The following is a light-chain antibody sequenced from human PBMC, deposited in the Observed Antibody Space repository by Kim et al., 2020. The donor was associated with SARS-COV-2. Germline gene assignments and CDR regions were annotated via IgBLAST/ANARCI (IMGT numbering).Light chain of an antibody. CDR2: KAS. J-gene: IGKJ4*01. CDR1: QSLSSE. V-gene: IGKV1-5*03. Sequence: VGDQVTITCRASQSLSSELAWYQQKPGKVPKFLFYKASTLESGVPSRFSGSGSGTEFTLTISSLQPDDSATYYCQQYKSYPLTFGGGTKVDIK. CDR3: QQYKSYPLT.